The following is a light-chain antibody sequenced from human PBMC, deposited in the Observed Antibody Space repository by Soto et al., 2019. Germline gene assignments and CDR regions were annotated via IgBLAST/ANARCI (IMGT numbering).Light chain of an antibody. J-gene: IGKJ2*01. CDR2: AAS. Sequence: IQLTQSPSSLSASVGDRVTLTCRASQSINIYLNWYQQKPGNAPTLLIYAASSLQSGVPSRFSGGGSRTDFTLTISSLQTEDFATSYCQQSYRSPYTFGQGTKLEI. CDR1: QSINIY. CDR3: QQSYRSPYT. V-gene: IGKV1-39*01.